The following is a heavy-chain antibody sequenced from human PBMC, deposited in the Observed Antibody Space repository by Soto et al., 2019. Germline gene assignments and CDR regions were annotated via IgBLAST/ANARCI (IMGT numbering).Heavy chain of an antibody. CDR3: ARGVRLHFDN. Sequence: PVGSLRLSGAASGFSFSPYAMSWVRQAPGKGLEWVSSISGSGNKTYYADSVKGRFTISRDNSKDTLFLQMNGLSAEDTALYYCARGVRLHFDNWGQGTLVTVSS. CDR2: ISGSGNKT. V-gene: IGHV3-23*01. J-gene: IGHJ4*02. CDR1: GFSFSPYA.